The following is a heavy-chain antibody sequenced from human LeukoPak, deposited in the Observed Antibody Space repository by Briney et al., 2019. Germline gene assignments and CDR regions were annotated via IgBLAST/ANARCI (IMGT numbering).Heavy chain of an antibody. D-gene: IGHD6-19*01. CDR2: ISSSDGTT. CDR3: AKGRDVAVTGSKVGSDC. Sequence: GGSLRLSCAASGFTFSTYAMSWVRQAPGKGLEWVSAISSSDGTTYYTDSVKGRFTISTDISTSTLFLQMNSLRVEDTAVYYCAKGRDVAVTGSKVGSDCWGQGTLVTVSS. V-gene: IGHV3-23*01. CDR1: GFTFSTYA. J-gene: IGHJ4*02.